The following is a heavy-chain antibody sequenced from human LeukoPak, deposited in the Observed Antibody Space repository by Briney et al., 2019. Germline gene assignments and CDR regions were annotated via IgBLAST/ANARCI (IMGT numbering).Heavy chain of an antibody. CDR3: ARVMYSYGFCFDY. D-gene: IGHD5-18*01. V-gene: IGHV1-2*02. Sequence: ASVKVSCKASVYTFTGYYMHWVRQAPGQGLEWMGWINPNSGGTNYAQKFQGRVTMTRDTSISTAYMELSRLRSDDTAVYYCARVMYSYGFCFDYWGQGTLVTVSS. CDR1: VYTFTGYY. CDR2: INPNSGGT. J-gene: IGHJ4*02.